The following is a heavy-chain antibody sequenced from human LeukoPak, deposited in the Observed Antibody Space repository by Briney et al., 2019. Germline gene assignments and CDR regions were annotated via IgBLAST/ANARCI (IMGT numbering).Heavy chain of an antibody. J-gene: IGHJ6*03. CDR1: GGTFSSYA. CDR3: ARGVVPAAIPAHYYYYYYMDV. V-gene: IGHV1-69*01. CDR2: IIPIFGTA. Sequence: SVKVSCKASGGTFSSYAISWVRQAPGQGLEWMGGIIPIFGTANYAQKFQGRVTITADESTSTAYMELRSLRSDDTAVYYCARGVVPAAIPAHYYYYYYMDVWGKGTTVTVSS. D-gene: IGHD2-2*02.